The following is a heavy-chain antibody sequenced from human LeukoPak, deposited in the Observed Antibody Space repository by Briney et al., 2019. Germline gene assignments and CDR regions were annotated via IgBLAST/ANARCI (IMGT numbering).Heavy chain of an antibody. CDR2: IYYSGST. V-gene: IGHV4-39*07. D-gene: IGHD6-13*01. CDR1: GGSISSSSYY. Sequence: SETLSLTCTVSGGSISSSSYYWGWIRQPPGKGLEWIGSIYYSGSTYYNPSLKSRVTISVDTSKNQFFLKLSSVTAADTAVYYCARACTSSRQSSPYYFDYWGQGTLVTVSS. J-gene: IGHJ4*02. CDR3: ARACTSSRQSSPYYFDY.